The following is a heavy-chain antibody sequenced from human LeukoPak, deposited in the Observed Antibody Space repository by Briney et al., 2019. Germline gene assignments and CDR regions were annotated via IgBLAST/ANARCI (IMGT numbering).Heavy chain of an antibody. Sequence: GGSLRLSCAASGFTFSSYSMNWVRQAPGKGLEWVSSISSSSSYIYYADSVKGRFTIPRDNAKNSLYLQMNSLRAEDTAVYYCARASHRLAATTNWFDPWGQGTLVTVSS. CDR2: ISSSSSYI. D-gene: IGHD2-15*01. V-gene: IGHV3-21*01. CDR3: ARASHRLAATTNWFDP. J-gene: IGHJ5*02. CDR1: GFTFSSYS.